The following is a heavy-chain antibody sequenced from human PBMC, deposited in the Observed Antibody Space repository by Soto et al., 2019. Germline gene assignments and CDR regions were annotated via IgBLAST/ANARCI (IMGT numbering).Heavy chain of an antibody. J-gene: IGHJ4*02. CDR3: ARSQHSRRLPVFDY. Sequence: PGGSLRLSCAASGFTVSSNYMSWVRQAPGKGLEWVSVIYSGGSTYYADSVKGRFTISRDNSKNTLYLQMNSLRAEDTAVYYCARSQHSRRLPVFDYWGQGTLVTVSS. CDR2: IYSGGST. CDR1: GFTVSSNY. D-gene: IGHD6-13*01. V-gene: IGHV3-66*01.